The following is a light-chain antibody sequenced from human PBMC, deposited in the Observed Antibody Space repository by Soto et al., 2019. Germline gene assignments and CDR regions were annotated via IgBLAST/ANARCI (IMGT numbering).Light chain of an antibody. CDR2: EVS. V-gene: IGLV2-14*01. CDR3: SSYTSSSTSYV. J-gene: IGLJ1*01. CDR1: SSDVGGYNY. Sequence: QSVLTQPASVSGSPGQSITISCTGTSSDVGGYNYVSWYQQHPGKAPKLMIYEVSNRPSGVSNRFSGSKSGNTAPLTISGLQAEDEADYYCSSYTSSSTSYVFGTGTKLTVL.